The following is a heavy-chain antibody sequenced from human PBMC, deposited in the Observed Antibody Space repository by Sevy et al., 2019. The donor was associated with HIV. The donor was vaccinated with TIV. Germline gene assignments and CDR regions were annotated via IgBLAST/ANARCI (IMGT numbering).Heavy chain of an antibody. CDR2: IYTSGST. CDR3: ASDVDYYDSSGYSYGMDV. J-gene: IGHJ6*02. Sequence: SETLSLTCTVSGGSISSYYWSWIRQPAGKGLEWIGRIYTSGSTNYNPSLKSRVTMSVDTSKNQFSLKLSSVTAADTAVNYCASDVDYYDSSGYSYGMDVWGQGTTVTVSS. CDR1: GGSISSYY. D-gene: IGHD3-22*01. V-gene: IGHV4-4*07.